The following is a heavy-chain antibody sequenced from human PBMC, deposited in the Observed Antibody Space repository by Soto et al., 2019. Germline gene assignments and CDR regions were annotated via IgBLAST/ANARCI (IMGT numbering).Heavy chain of an antibody. J-gene: IGHJ4*02. CDR2: IHYNGNT. CDR1: GGSTSTYY. D-gene: IGHD5-12*01. CDR3: AREGNLGRWLQPLDF. V-gene: IGHV4-59*01. Sequence: SETLSLTCTVSGGSTSTYYWSWIRQPPGKGLEWIGNIHYNGNTKHNPSLKSRVTMSVDTSKNQFSLKLISVTAADTAKYFCAREGNLGRWLQPLDFWGQGTLVTVSS.